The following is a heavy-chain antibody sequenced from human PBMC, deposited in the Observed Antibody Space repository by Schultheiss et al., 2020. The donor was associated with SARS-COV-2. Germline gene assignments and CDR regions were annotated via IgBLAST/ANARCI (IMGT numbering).Heavy chain of an antibody. CDR1: GFTFSSYA. D-gene: IGHD2-2*01. J-gene: IGHJ6*03. V-gene: IGHV3-30*04. Sequence: GGSLRLSCAASGFTFSSYAMHWVRQAPGKGLEWVAVISYDGRNKYYGDSVKGRFTISRDNSKNTLYLQMNSLRAEDTAVYYCARERIVVVQRRSCYMDVWDKGTTVTVSS. CDR2: ISYDGRNK. CDR3: ARERIVVVQRRSCYMDV.